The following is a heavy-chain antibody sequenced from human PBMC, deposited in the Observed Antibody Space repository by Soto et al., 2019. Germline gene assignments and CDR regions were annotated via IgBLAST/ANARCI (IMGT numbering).Heavy chain of an antibody. CDR3: AKELAMLGKGAFDM. J-gene: IGHJ3*02. D-gene: IGHD3-16*01. Sequence: EAHLLESGGGLVQPGGSLTLSCAASGFTFTDYAMSWVRQAPGKGLEWVSAITGGGGDDTFYAESVKGRLIISKDNSKSTLYLQMSSLRADDAAVYYCAKELAMLGKGAFDMWGQGTMVTVSS. V-gene: IGHV3-23*01. CDR2: ITGGGGDDT. CDR1: GFTFTDYA.